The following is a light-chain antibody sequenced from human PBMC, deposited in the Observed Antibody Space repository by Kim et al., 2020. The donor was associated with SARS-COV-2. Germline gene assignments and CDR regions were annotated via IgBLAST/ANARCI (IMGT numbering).Light chain of an antibody. CDR2: DAS. Sequence: EIVLTQSPATLSLSPGERATLSCRASQSVSSYLAWYQQKPGQAPRLLIYDASNRATGIPARFSGSGSGTDFTLTIGSLEPEDFAVYYCQQRSSWPTFSPGTKVDIK. CDR1: QSVSSY. V-gene: IGKV3-11*01. CDR3: QQRSSWPT. J-gene: IGKJ3*01.